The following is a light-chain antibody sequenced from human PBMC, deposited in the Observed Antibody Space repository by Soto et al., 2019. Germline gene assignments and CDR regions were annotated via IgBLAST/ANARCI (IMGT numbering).Light chain of an antibody. J-gene: IGKJ1*01. CDR3: QQYNSYPWT. V-gene: IGKV1-5*01. CDR1: QSISSW. CDR2: DAS. Sequence: DMQMTQSPSTLSACVGDRVTTTCRASQSISSWLAWYQQKPGKAPKLLIYDASSLESGVPSRFSGSGSGTEFTLTISSLQPHDFATYYCQQYNSYPWTFGQGTKV.